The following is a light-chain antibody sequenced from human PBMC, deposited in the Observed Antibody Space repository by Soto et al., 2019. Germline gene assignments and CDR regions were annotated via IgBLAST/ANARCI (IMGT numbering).Light chain of an antibody. J-gene: IGLJ1*01. CDR3: SSYTSTSTLYV. Sequence: QSALTQPASVSGSLGQSITISCTGTGSDVGEYNYVSWYQQHPGKAPKLMIYEVRNRPSGVSNRFSGSKSGNTASLTIAGLQAEDEAVYYGSSYTSTSTLYVFGTGTKLTVL. V-gene: IGLV2-14*01. CDR1: GSDVGEYNY. CDR2: EVR.